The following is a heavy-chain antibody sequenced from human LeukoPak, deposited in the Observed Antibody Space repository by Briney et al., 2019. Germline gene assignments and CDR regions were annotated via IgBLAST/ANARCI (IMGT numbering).Heavy chain of an antibody. D-gene: IGHD6-13*01. CDR2: IYYSGST. CDR1: GFTFSNYG. J-gene: IGHJ5*02. CDR3: ARDYSSSWGGFDP. V-gene: IGHV4-59*01. Sequence: GSLRLSCAASGFTFSNYGMNWVRQAPGKGLEWIGYIYYSGSTNYNPSLKSRVTISVDTSKNQFSLKLSSVTAADTAVYYCARDYSSSWGGFDPWGQGTLVTVSS.